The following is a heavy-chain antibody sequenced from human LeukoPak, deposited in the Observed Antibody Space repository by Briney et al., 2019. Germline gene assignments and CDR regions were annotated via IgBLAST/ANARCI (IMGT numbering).Heavy chain of an antibody. D-gene: IGHD6-19*01. CDR2: ISGSGGNT. V-gene: IGHV3-23*01. CDR1: GFTFSSYA. Sequence: GASLRPSCAASGFTFSSYAMSWVRQAPGKGLEWVSVISGSGGNTYYADSVKGRFTISRDNSKNTLYLQMNSLRAEDTAIYYCAKDGKGAPVAGTGYFDYWGQGTLVTVSS. CDR3: AKDGKGAPVAGTGYFDY. J-gene: IGHJ4*02.